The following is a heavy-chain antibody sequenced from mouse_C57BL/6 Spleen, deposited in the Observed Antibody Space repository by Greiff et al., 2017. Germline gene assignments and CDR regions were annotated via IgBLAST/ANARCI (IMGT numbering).Heavy chain of an antibody. CDR1: GFNIKNTY. V-gene: IGHV14-3*01. Sequence: DVKLVESVAELVRPGASVKLSCTASGFNIKNTYMHWVKQRPEQGLEWIGRIDPANGNTKYAPKFQGKATITADTSSNTAYLQLSSLTSEDTAIYYCARNFHYYGSYFDYWGQGTTLTVSS. J-gene: IGHJ2*01. CDR3: ARNFHYYGSYFDY. CDR2: IDPANGNT. D-gene: IGHD1-1*01.